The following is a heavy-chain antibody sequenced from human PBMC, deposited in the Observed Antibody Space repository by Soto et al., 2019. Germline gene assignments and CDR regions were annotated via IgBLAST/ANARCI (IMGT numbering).Heavy chain of an antibody. J-gene: IGHJ4*02. CDR2: TSYDGSNT. CDR1: GFDFSDSA. Sequence: GGSLRLSCAASGFDFSDSAMHWVRQAPGKGLEWVAVTSYDGSNTYYADSVRGRFTISRDNSKSTLFLQLNSLRPEDTSIYYCARDPRYSSGYHDYWGQGTLVTASS. D-gene: IGHD3-22*01. V-gene: IGHV3-30-3*01. CDR3: ARDPRYSSGYHDY.